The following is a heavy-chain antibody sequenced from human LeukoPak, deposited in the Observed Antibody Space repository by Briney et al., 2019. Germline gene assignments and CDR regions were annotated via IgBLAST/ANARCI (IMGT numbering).Heavy chain of an antibody. CDR3: ARDFGIAAAGTFDY. CDR2: ISYDGSNK. CDR1: GFTFSSYA. V-gene: IGHV3-30-3*01. D-gene: IGHD6-13*01. Sequence: AGGSLRLSCAASGFTFSSYAVHWVRQAPGKGLEWVAVISYDGSNKYYADSVKGRFTISRDNSKNTLYLQMNSLRAEDTAVYYCARDFGIAAAGTFDYWGQGTLVTVSS. J-gene: IGHJ4*02.